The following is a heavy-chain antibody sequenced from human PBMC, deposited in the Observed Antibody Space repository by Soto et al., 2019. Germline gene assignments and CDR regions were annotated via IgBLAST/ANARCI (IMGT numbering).Heavy chain of an antibody. CDR3: ARDEGHDTPGYY. D-gene: IGHD3-9*01. CDR2: ISAYNGNT. Sequence: QVQLVQSGAEVKKPGASVKVSCKASGYTFTNYGISWVRQAPGQGLEWMGWISAYNGNTNYAQKLQSRVTITTDTATSAAYMEARSLRSDDMAVYYCARDEGHDTPGYYCGQGTLVTVSS. CDR1: GYTFTNYG. V-gene: IGHV1-18*03. J-gene: IGHJ4*02.